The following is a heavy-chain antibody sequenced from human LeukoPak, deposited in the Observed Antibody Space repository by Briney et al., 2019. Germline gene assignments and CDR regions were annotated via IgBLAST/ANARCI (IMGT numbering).Heavy chain of an antibody. Sequence: ASVKVSCKASGYTFTSYYMHWVRQAPGQGLEWMGIINPSGGSTTYAQKFQGRVTMTRDTSTSTVYMELSSLRSEDTAVYYCARDLAGSGSYLSYGMYVWGQGTLVTVSS. J-gene: IGHJ4*02. CDR1: GYTFTSYY. V-gene: IGHV1-46*01. CDR3: ARDLAGSGSYLSYGMYV. CDR2: INPSGGST. D-gene: IGHD3-10*01.